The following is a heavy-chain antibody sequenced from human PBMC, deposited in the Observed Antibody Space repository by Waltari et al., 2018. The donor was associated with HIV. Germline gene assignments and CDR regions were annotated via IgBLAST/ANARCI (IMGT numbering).Heavy chain of an antibody. V-gene: IGHV3-9*01. J-gene: IGHJ4*02. CDR3: AKDNAPGSIDY. D-gene: IGHD1-1*01. CDR1: GFTLNNNV. CDR2: ITGNSGRV. Sequence: EVQLVESGGGLIQPGRSLRISCAASGFTLNNNVMHWVRQIPGKGLEWVSGITGNSGRVDYADSVKGRFTVSRDNAKNSLYLQMDSLKTEDTALYYRAKDNAPGSIDYWGQGTLVTVSS.